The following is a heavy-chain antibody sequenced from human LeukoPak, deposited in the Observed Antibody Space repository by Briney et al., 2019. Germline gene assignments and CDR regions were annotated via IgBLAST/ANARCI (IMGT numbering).Heavy chain of an antibody. J-gene: IGHJ4*02. CDR3: ARSRGTAMVHFDY. CDR2: IYYSGST. Sequence: SETLSLTCTVSGGSISSYYWSWIRQPPGKGLEWIGYIYYSGSTNYNPSLKSRVTISVDTSKNQFSLKLSSVTAADTAVYYCARSRGTAMVHFDYWGQGTLVTVSS. CDR1: GGSISSYY. V-gene: IGHV4-59*01. D-gene: IGHD5-18*01.